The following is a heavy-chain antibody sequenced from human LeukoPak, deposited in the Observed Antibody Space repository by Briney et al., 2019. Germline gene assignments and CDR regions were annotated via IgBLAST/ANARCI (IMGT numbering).Heavy chain of an antibody. Sequence: SETLSLTCTVSGGSFSSGSYYWRWIRQPPGKGLEWIGYIYYSGSTNYNPSLKSRITISVDTSKNQFSLKLSSVTTADTAVYYCASDYGDYVFDYWGQGTLVTVSS. CDR1: GGSFSSGSYY. V-gene: IGHV4-61*01. CDR2: IYYSGST. CDR3: ASDYGDYVFDY. D-gene: IGHD4-17*01. J-gene: IGHJ4*02.